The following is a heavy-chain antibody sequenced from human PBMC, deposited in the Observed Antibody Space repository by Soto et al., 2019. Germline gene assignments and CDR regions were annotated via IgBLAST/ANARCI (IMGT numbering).Heavy chain of an antibody. V-gene: IGHV3-23*01. D-gene: IGHD2-15*01. Sequence: GGSLRLSCAASGFTFSSYAMGWVRQGPGKGLEWVAVVSIGGSTHYADSVRGRFTISRDNSKNTLSLQMNSLTAEDTAVYFCAKRRGAGGHFDYWGQGALVTAPQ. CDR2: VSIGGST. J-gene: IGHJ4*02. CDR3: AKRRGAGGHFDY. CDR1: GFTFSSYA.